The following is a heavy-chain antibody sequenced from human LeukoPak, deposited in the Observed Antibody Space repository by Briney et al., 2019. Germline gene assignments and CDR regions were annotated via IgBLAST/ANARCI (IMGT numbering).Heavy chain of an antibody. V-gene: IGHV3-33*01. CDR1: GFTFSSYG. Sequence: GGSLRLSCAASGFTFSSYGMHWVRQAPGKGLEWVAVIWYDGSNKYYADSVKGRFTISRDNSKDMLYLQMNSLRAEDTAVYYCARNENSGWGYFDYWGQGTLVTVSS. CDR3: ARNENSGWGYFDY. D-gene: IGHD5-12*01. J-gene: IGHJ4*02. CDR2: IWYDGSNK.